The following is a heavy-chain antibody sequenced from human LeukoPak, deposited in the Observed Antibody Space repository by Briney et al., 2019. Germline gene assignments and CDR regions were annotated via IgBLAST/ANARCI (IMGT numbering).Heavy chain of an antibody. CDR2: IRSKANSYAT. J-gene: IGHJ6*04. CDR1: GFTFSGSA. CDR3: TRQSVRGVMVYGMDV. Sequence: PGGSLRLSCAASGFTFSGSAMHWVRQASGKGLEWLGRIRSKANSYATAYAASVKGRFTISRDDSKNTAYLQMNSLKTEDTAVYYCTRQSVRGVMVYGMDVWGKGTTVTVSS. V-gene: IGHV3-73*01. D-gene: IGHD3-10*01.